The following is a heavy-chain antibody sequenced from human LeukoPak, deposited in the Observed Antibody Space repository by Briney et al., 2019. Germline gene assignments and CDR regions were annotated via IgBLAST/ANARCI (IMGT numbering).Heavy chain of an antibody. CDR2: IFYAGST. D-gene: IGHD3-10*01. J-gene: IGHJ4*02. CDR3: ARDFGPSRGFDH. Sequence: SETLSLTCTVSGDSMNPYYWSWIRQPPGKGLEWIGFIFYAGSTTYNPSLKTRVTMSMDTSRNQFSLKLTSLTAADTAVYYCARDFGPSRGFDHWGQGFLVTVSS. CDR1: GDSMNPYY. V-gene: IGHV4-59*01.